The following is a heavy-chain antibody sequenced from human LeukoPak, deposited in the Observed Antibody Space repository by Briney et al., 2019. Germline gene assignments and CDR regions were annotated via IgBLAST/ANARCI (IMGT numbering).Heavy chain of an antibody. J-gene: IGHJ6*03. CDR3: ARKGGVAPDYYYYYYYMDV. Sequence: PSETLSLICTVSGGSISSYYWSWIRQPPGKGLEWIGSIYYSGSTYYNPSLKSRVTISVDTSKNQFSLKLSSVTAADTAVYYCARKGGVAPDYYYYYYYMDVWGKGTTVTISS. CDR2: IYYSGST. V-gene: IGHV4-59*05. D-gene: IGHD1-14*01. CDR1: GGSISSYY.